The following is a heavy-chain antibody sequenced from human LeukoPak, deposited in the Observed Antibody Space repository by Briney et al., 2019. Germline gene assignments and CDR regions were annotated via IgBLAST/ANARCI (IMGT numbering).Heavy chain of an antibody. CDR2: ISAYNGNT. V-gene: IGHV1-18*01. J-gene: IGHJ6*02. CDR3: ARVYRDFWSGYYYYYGMDV. CDR1: GYTFTSYG. Sequence: ASVKVSCKASGYTFTSYGISWVRQAPGQGLEWMGWISAYNGNTNYAQKLQGRVTMTTDTSTSTAHMELRSLRSDDTAVYYCARVYRDFWSGYYYYYGMDVWGQGTTVTVSS. D-gene: IGHD3-3*01.